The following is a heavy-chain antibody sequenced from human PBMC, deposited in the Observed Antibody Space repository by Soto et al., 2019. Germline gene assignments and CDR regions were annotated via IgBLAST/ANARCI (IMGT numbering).Heavy chain of an antibody. J-gene: IGHJ4*02. V-gene: IGHV2-5*02. CDR3: AHRWIQLCSPAGYFDY. D-gene: IGHD5-18*01. Sequence: QMTLKESGPTLVKPTQTLTLTCTFSGFSLSTSGVGVGWIRQPPGKALEWLALIYWDDDKRYSPSLKSRLTITKDTATNQVVNTITYMNPVDTATNSCAHRWIQLCSPAGYFDYRGQGTRVTLSS. CDR2: IYWDDDK. CDR1: GFSLSTSGVG.